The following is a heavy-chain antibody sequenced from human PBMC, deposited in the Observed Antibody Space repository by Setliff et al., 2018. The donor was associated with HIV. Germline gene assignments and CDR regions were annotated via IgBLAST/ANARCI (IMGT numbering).Heavy chain of an antibody. CDR2: ISAYNGNT. D-gene: IGHD3-22*01. Sequence: ASVKVSCKASGYTFTSYGISWVRQAPGQGLEWMGWISAYNGNTNYAQKLQGRVTMTTDTSTSTAYMELRSLRSDDTAVYYCARDPPTYYYDSSGYYLGTFDYWGQGTLVTVSS. CDR1: GYTFTSYG. V-gene: IGHV1-18*01. J-gene: IGHJ4*02. CDR3: ARDPPTYYYDSSGYYLGTFDY.